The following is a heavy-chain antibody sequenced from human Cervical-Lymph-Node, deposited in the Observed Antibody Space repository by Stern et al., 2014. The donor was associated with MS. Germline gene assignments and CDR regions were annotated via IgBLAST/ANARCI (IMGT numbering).Heavy chain of an antibody. CDR2: IYWDDDK. V-gene: IGHV2-5*02. D-gene: IGHD6-13*01. CDR3: AHSDLALVLDAFDI. Sequence: QVTLKESGPTLVKPTQTLTLTCTFSGFSLSTSGVGEGWIRQPPGKALEWLALIYWDDDKRYSPSLKSRLTITKDTSKNQVVLTMTNMDPVDTATYYCAHSDLALVLDAFDIWGQGTMVTVSS. J-gene: IGHJ3*02. CDR1: GFSLSTSGVG.